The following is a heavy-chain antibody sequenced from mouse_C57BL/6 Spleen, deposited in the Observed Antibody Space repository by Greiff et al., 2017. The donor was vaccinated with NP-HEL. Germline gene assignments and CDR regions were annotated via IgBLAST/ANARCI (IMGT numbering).Heavy chain of an antibody. D-gene: IGHD2-5*01. J-gene: IGHJ4*01. V-gene: IGHV5-6*01. CDR2: ISSGGSYT. CDR3: ATRGSNYWMDY. Sequence: EVMLVESGGDLVKPGGSLKLSCAASGFTFSSYGMSWVRQTPDKRLEWVATISSGGSYTYYPDSVKGRFTISTDNAKNTLYLQMSSLKSEDTAMYYCATRGSNYWMDYWGQGTSVTVSS. CDR1: GFTFSSYG.